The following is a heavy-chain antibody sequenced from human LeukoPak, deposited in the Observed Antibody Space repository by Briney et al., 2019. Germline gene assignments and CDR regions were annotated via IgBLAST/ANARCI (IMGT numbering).Heavy chain of an antibody. CDR3: ARDCSGGSCYGAFDI. CDR2: IYDSGST. CDR1: GGSVSSGNYY. V-gene: IGHV4-30-4*08. D-gene: IGHD2-15*01. Sequence: PSETLSLTCSVSGGSVSSGNYYWTWIRQPTGKGLEWIGYIYDSGSTYYNPSLKSRITISVDTSENRFSLKLSSVTATDTAVYYCARDCSGGSCYGAFDIWGQGTMVTVSS. J-gene: IGHJ3*02.